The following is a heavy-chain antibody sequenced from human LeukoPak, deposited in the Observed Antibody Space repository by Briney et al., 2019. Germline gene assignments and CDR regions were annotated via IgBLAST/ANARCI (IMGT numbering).Heavy chain of an antibody. CDR3: AHATDDTLTGYYFDY. Sequence: GGSLRLSSAASGFTVSSNYMSWVRQAPGKGLEWVSVIYSGGSTYYADSVKGRFTISRDNSKNTLYLQMNSLRAEDTAVYYCAHATDDTLTGYYFDYWGQGTLVTVSS. V-gene: IGHV3-53*01. D-gene: IGHD3-9*01. J-gene: IGHJ4*02. CDR2: IYSGGST. CDR1: GFTVSSNY.